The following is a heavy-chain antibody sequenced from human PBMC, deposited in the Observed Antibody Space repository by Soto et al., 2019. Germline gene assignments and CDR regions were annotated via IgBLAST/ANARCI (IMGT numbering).Heavy chain of an antibody. J-gene: IGHJ6*02. CDR1: GYSFTDYH. V-gene: IGHV1-2*04. CDR3: ARGDSTDCSNSVCSFFYNHDMDV. Sequence: ASVKVSCKASGYSFTDYHIHWVQQAPGQGLEWMGRNNPKSGGTSTAQKYQGWVTMTTDTSISTASMELTRLTSDETAIYYCARGDSTDCSNSVCSFFYNHDMDVWGQGTTVTVSS. D-gene: IGHD2-8*01. CDR2: NNPKSGGT.